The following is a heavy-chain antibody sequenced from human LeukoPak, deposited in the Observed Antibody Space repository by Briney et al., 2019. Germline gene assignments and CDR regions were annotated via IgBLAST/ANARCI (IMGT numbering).Heavy chain of an antibody. CDR3: ARVTDVDTAMAGRIDY. J-gene: IGHJ4*02. CDR2: IYPGDSDT. V-gene: IGHV5-51*01. CDR1: GYSFTSYW. Sequence: GESLKISCKGSGYSFTSYWIGWVRQMPGKGLEWMGIIYPGDSDTRYRPSFQGQVTISADKSISTAYLQWSSLKASDTAMYYCARVTDVDTAMAGRIDYWGQGTLVTVSS. D-gene: IGHD5-18*01.